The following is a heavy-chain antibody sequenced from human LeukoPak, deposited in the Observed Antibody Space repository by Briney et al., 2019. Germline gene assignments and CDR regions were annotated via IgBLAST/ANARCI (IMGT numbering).Heavy chain of an antibody. Sequence: GGSLRLSCAASGFPFINYWLTWVRQAPGKGLEWVANIKQDGSEKYYVDSVKDRFTISRDNAENSLYLQMNSLRAEDTAVYYCARIAAAYLDYWGQGTLVAVSS. D-gene: IGHD6-13*01. CDR1: GFPFINYW. CDR2: IKQDGSEK. CDR3: ARIAAAYLDY. J-gene: IGHJ4*02. V-gene: IGHV3-7*01.